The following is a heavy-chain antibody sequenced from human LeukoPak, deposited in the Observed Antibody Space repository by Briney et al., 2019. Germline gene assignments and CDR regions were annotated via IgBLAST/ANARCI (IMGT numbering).Heavy chain of an antibody. Sequence: PSETLSLTCTVSGGSISSSSSYWGWIRQPPGKGLEWIGSIYYSGSTYYNPSLKSRVTISVDTSKNQFSLKLSSVTAADTAVYYCARGLRTIFGVGPYYYGMDVWGQGTTVTVSS. V-gene: IGHV4-39*01. CDR3: ARGLRTIFGVGPYYYGMDV. CDR1: GGSISSSSSY. D-gene: IGHD3-3*01. J-gene: IGHJ6*02. CDR2: IYYSGST.